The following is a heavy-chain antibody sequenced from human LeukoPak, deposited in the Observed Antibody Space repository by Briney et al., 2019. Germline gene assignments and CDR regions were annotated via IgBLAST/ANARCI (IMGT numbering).Heavy chain of an antibody. D-gene: IGHD1-26*01. CDR1: GFTFSTYT. V-gene: IGHV3-48*04. Sequence: GGSLRLSCAASGFTFSTYTMNWVRQAPGKGLEWISYISSSSSTIYYADSVKGRFTISRDNAQNSLYLQMNSLRAEDTAIYYCVRDRGTYRPIDYWGQGTLVTVSS. CDR3: VRDRGTYRPIDY. J-gene: IGHJ4*02. CDR2: ISSSSSTI.